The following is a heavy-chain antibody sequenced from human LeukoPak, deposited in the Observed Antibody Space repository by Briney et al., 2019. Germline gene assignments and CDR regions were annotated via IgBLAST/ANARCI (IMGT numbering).Heavy chain of an antibody. Sequence: PSETLSLTCTVSGGSISSSSYYWGWIRQPPGKGLEWIGHIYSSESTNYNPSLKSRVTISVDTSNNQFSLRLSSVTAADTAVYYCARHTHSIARYYFDYWGQGTLVTASS. J-gene: IGHJ4*02. CDR1: GGSISSSSYY. D-gene: IGHD6-13*01. CDR2: IYSSEST. V-gene: IGHV4-61*05. CDR3: ARHTHSIARYYFDY.